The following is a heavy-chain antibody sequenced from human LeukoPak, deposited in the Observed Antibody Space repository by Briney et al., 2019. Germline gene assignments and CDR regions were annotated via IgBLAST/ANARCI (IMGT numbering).Heavy chain of an antibody. Sequence: GGSLRLSCAASGFTFSSYGMHWVRQAPGKGLEWVAVIWYDGSNKYYADSVKGRFTISRDNSKNTLYLQMNSLRAEDTAVYYCAKDTDVDTAMVFDYWGQGTPVTVSS. D-gene: IGHD5-18*01. J-gene: IGHJ4*02. CDR2: IWYDGSNK. V-gene: IGHV3-33*06. CDR1: GFTFSSYG. CDR3: AKDTDVDTAMVFDY.